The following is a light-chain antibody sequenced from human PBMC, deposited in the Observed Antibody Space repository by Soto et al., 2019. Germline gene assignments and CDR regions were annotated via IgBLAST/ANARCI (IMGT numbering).Light chain of an antibody. CDR3: SSYTGSSILYV. J-gene: IGLJ1*01. Sequence: QSALTQPASGSGSPGQSITLSCTGTNSDVGGYNYVSWYQQHPGKAPKLIIYDVSNRPSGGSNRFSGSKSGNTASLTISGLQAEDEVDYYCSSYTGSSILYVFGTGTKLTVL. V-gene: IGLV2-14*01. CDR1: NSDVGGYNY. CDR2: DVS.